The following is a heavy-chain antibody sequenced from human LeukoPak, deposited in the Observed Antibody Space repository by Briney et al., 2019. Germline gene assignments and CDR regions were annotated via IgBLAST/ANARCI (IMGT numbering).Heavy chain of an antibody. V-gene: IGHV3-23*01. CDR3: AKKPGDYVWGSYRPFDY. D-gene: IGHD3-16*02. J-gene: IGHJ4*02. CDR1: GFTFSSYA. CDR2: ISGSGGST. Sequence: GSLRLSCAASGFTFSSYAMSWVRQAPGKGLEWVSAISGSGGSTYYADSVKGRFTISRDNSKNTLYLQMNSLRAEDTAVYYCAKKPGDYVWGSYRPFDYWGQGTLVTVSS.